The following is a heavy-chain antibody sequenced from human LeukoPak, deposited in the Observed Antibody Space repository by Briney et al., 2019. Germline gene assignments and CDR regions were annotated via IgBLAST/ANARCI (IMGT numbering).Heavy chain of an antibody. Sequence: ASVKVSCTASGYTFTGYYMHWVRQAPGQGLEWMGWINPNSGGTNYAQKFQGRVTMTRDTSISTAYMELSRLRSDDTAVYYCARDLSQVAVAGRRDDYWGQGTLVTVSS. CDR2: INPNSGGT. J-gene: IGHJ4*02. CDR3: ARDLSQVAVAGRRDDY. D-gene: IGHD6-19*01. CDR1: GYTFTGYY. V-gene: IGHV1-2*02.